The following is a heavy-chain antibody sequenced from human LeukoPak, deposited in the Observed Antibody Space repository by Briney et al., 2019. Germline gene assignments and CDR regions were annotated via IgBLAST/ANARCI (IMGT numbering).Heavy chain of an antibody. Sequence: SETLSLTCAVYGGSFSGYYWSWIRQPPGKGLEWIGEINHSGSTNYNPSLKSRVTISVDTSKNQFALKLSSVTAADTAVYYCARVETGYCSGGSCLISFDYWGQGTLVTVSS. CDR1: GGSFSGYY. CDR3: ARVETGYCSGGSCLISFDY. D-gene: IGHD2-15*01. CDR2: INHSGST. J-gene: IGHJ4*02. V-gene: IGHV4-34*01.